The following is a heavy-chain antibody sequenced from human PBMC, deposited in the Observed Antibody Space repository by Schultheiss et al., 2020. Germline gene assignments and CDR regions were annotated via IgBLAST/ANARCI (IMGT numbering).Heavy chain of an antibody. J-gene: IGHJ4*02. V-gene: IGHV4-59*12. CDR1: GGSISSYY. CDR2: IYHSGST. Sequence: SETLSLTCTVSGGSISSYYWSWIRQPPGKGLEWIGEIYHSGSTNYNPSLKSRVTMSVDTSKNQFSLKLSSVTAADTAVYYCARDDYYGSNFDYWGQGTLVTVSS. CDR3: ARDDYYGSNFDY. D-gene: IGHD3-3*01.